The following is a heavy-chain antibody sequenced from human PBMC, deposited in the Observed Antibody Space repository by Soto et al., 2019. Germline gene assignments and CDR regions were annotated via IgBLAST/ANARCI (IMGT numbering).Heavy chain of an antibody. CDR1: GFAFSTYA. CDR2: ISGSGGSS. V-gene: IGHV3-23*01. CDR3: AKVTKRAAAGRYEYYKYGMDV. J-gene: IGHJ6*02. D-gene: IGHD6-13*01. Sequence: EVQLLESGGALEHPGGSLRLSCAASGFAFSTYAMTWVRQAPGKGLEWVSVISGSGGSSYYAASVKGRFTISRDNSKHTLYLQMNGLRAEDTALYYCAKVTKRAAAGRYEYYKYGMDVWGQGTTVTVSS.